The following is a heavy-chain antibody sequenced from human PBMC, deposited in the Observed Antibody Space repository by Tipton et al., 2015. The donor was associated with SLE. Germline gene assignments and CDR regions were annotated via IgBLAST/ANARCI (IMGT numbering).Heavy chain of an antibody. V-gene: IGHV4-59*01. Sequence: TLSLTCTVSGGSISSYYWSWIRQPPGKGLEWIGYIYYSGSTNYNPSLKSRVTISVDTSKNQFSLKLSSVTAADTAVYDCARSGSYPYYYYYMDVWGKGTTVTVSS. CDR2: IYYSGST. D-gene: IGHD1-26*01. CDR3: ARSGSYPYYYYYMDV. CDR1: GGSISSYY. J-gene: IGHJ6*03.